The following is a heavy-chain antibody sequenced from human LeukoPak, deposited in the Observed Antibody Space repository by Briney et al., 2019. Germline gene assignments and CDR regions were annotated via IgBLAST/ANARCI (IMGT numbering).Heavy chain of an antibody. J-gene: IGHJ4*02. V-gene: IGHV4-59*01. Sequence: SETLSLTCTVSGGSISSYYWSWIRQPPGKGLEWIGYIYYSGSTNYNPSLKSRVTISVDTSKNQFSLKLSSVTAADTAVYYCARAGSGSYWDTYRFDHWGQGTLVTVSS. CDR3: ARAGSGSYWDTYRFDH. D-gene: IGHD1-26*01. CDR1: GGSISSYY. CDR2: IYYSGST.